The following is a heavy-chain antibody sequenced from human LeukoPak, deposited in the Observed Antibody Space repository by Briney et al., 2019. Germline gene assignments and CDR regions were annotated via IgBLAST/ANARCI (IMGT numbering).Heavy chain of an antibody. CDR1: GFKFNGND. CDR3: AKSVDVGWAKYFDY. Sequence: PGGSLRLSCAASGFKFNGNDMHWVRQAPGKGLEWVAFIRYDGGDKNYADSGKGRFTISRDNSKNTLYLQMNSLRAEDTAVYYCAKSVDVGWAKYFDYWGQGTLVTVSS. J-gene: IGHJ4*02. V-gene: IGHV3-30*02. D-gene: IGHD1-26*01. CDR2: IRYDGGDK.